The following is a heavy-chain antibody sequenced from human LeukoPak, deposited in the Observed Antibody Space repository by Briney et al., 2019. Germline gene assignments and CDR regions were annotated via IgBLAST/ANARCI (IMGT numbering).Heavy chain of an antibody. J-gene: IGHJ4*02. CDR1: GFTFSTYA. V-gene: IGHV3-23*01. CDR3: ARCIAVAGTPVDY. Sequence: GGSLRLSCAASGFTFSTYAMSWVRQAPGRGLEWVSGINGGATYYADSVKGRFTISGDNSESTLYLQMNSLSAEDTAVYYCARCIAVAGTPVDYWGQGTLVTVSS. CDR2: INGGAT. D-gene: IGHD6-19*01.